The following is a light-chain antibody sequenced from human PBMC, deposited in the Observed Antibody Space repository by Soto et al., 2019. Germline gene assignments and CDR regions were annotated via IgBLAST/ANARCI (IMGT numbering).Light chain of an antibody. CDR1: SSDVGGYNY. Sequence: QSVLTQPPSASGSPGQSVAISCTGTSSDVGGYNYVSWYQQHPGKAPKLMIYEVNNRPSGVPDRFSGSKSGNSASLTVSGLQAEDEYDYYCCSYAGSSNVFGTGTKLTVL. CDR2: EVN. V-gene: IGLV2-8*01. CDR3: CSYAGSSNV. J-gene: IGLJ1*01.